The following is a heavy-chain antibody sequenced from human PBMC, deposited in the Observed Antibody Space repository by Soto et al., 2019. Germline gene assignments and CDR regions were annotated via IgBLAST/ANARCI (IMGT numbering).Heavy chain of an antibody. CDR1: GGTFSSYA. CDR3: ARDPRYSSGLGFDP. Sequence: SVNGSWKAAGGTFSSYAISWVRQAPGQGLEWMGGIIPIFGTANYAQKFQGRVTITADESTSTAYMELSSLRSEDTAVYYCARDPRYSSGLGFDPWGQGTLVTVSS. J-gene: IGHJ5*02. D-gene: IGHD6-19*01. CDR2: IIPIFGTA. V-gene: IGHV1-69*01.